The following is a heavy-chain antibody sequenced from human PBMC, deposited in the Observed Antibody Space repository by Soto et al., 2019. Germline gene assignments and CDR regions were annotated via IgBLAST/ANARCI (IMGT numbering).Heavy chain of an antibody. CDR1: GFTFRNYA. CDR2: IWYDGSNE. CDR3: ATDGIEYSGYDTEY. J-gene: IGHJ4*02. D-gene: IGHD5-12*01. V-gene: IGHV3-33*01. Sequence: QVQLVESGGGVVQPGRSLRLSCASSGFTFRNYAMHWVRQSPGKGLEWVAVIWYDGSNENYADSVKGRFTISRDNSKNTLFLQMNILRAEDTAVYYCATDGIEYSGYDTEYWGQGTLVTVSS.